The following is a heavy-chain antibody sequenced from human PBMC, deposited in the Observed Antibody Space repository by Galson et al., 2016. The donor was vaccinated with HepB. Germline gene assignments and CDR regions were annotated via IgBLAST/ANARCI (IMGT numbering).Heavy chain of an antibody. V-gene: IGHV3-23*01. CDR3: TKHEVRTHDY. J-gene: IGHJ4*02. CDR2: IHLAGRDI. CDR1: GFTFSKYA. Sequence: SLRLSCAASGFTFSKYALSWVRQAPGKGLEWISAIHLAGRDIYYSDSVRGRFTISRDDSNNTLYLQMNNLRDEDTAVYYCTKHEVRTHDYWGQGTLVTVSS. D-gene: IGHD3-22*01.